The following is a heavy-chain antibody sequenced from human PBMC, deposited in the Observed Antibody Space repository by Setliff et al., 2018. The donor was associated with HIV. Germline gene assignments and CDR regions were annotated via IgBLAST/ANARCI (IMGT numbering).Heavy chain of an antibody. CDR3: ARAEMATIVAFDI. J-gene: IGHJ3*02. V-gene: IGHV4-30-4*02. D-gene: IGHD5-12*01. CDR1: GGSISSDDYY. CDR2: ITYSGSA. Sequence: SETLSLTCTVSGGSISSDDYYWNWIRQPPGKGLEWIGYITYSGSAYYNPSLKSRVTMSVDTSKNQFSLKLTSVTAADTAVYYCARAEMATIVAFDIWGQGTMVTVSS.